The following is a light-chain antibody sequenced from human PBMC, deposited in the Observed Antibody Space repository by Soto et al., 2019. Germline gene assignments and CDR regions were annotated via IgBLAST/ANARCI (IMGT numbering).Light chain of an antibody. CDR2: GAF. V-gene: IGKV3-20*01. CDR1: QRVGTN. Sequence: VVMTQSPATLSRSPGERATLSCRASQRVGTNLAWYQQKPGQSPRLLIYGAFKRATGIPDRFSGSGSGTDFTLTISRMEADDFAVYCCQQYGSSPRTYGQGAKVEIX. CDR3: QQYGSSPRT. J-gene: IGKJ1*01.